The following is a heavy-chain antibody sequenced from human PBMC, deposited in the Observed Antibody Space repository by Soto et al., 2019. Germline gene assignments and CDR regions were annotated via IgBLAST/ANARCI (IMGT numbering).Heavy chain of an antibody. D-gene: IGHD1-20*01. J-gene: IGHJ4*02. CDR1: GGSISGSYYY. CDR2: VFYTGFT. CDR3: ASSQKGYNWNYFDH. V-gene: IGHV4-39*01. Sequence: SETLSLTCAVSGGSISGSYYYWGWLRQSPGRGPEWIGSVFYTGFTPYNPSLESRVSVSVDTSKNQFSLKVSAVTAADTAVYYCASSQKGYNWNYFDHWGQGALVTVSS.